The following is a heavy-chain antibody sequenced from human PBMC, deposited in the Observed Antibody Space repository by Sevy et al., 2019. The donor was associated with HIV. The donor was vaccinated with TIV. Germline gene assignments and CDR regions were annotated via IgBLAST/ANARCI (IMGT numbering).Heavy chain of an antibody. CDR2: ICSSSSYI. D-gene: IGHD2-8*01. Sequence: GESLKISFAASGFTFSSYSMNWVRQAPGKGLGWVSSICSSSSYIYYAGSVKGRFNISKDNAKNSLYLQMNSLRAEETAVYYCARDRGMVRAFDIWGQGTMVTVSS. V-gene: IGHV3-21*01. CDR1: GFTFSSYS. CDR3: ARDRGMVRAFDI. J-gene: IGHJ3*02.